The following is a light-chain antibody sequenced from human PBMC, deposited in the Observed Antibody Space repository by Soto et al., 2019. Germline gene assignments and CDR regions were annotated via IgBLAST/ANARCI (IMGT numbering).Light chain of an antibody. J-gene: IGKJ1*01. CDR1: QSIRIW. CDR3: QHYNDYSWT. V-gene: IGKV1-5*03. CDR2: KTS. Sequence: DIHMTQSPSTLSASVGDRVTITCRASQSIRIWLAWYQQKPGKAPNLLIYKTSSLESGVPSRFSGSGSGTEFTLTISKPQPDDFATYYWQHYNDYSWTFGQGTKVEIK.